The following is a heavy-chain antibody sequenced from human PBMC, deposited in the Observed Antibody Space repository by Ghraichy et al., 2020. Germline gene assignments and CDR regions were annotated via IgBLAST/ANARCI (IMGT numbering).Heavy chain of an antibody. V-gene: IGHV3-33*01. CDR3: ARDNLPLYQLLSTARSGGFDI. D-gene: IGHD2-2*01. CDR2: IWYDGSNK. CDR1: GFTFSSYG. Sequence: GESLNISCAASGFTFSSYGMHWVRQAPCKGLEWVAVIWYDGSNKYYADSVKGRFTISRDNSKNTLYLQMNSLRAEDTAVYYCARDNLPLYQLLSTARSGGFDIWGQGTMVTVST. J-gene: IGHJ3*02.